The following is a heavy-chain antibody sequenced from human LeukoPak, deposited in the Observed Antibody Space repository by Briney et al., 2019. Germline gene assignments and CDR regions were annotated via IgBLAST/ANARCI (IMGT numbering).Heavy chain of an antibody. J-gene: IGHJ5*02. Sequence: EASVKVSCKASGYTFTGFYMHWVRQTPGQGLEWMGWINPNSGGTNYAQKFQGRVTMTRDTSISTAYMELSRLRSDDTAVHCCAKGDSAVAADWFDPWGQGTLVTVSS. CDR2: INPNSGGT. V-gene: IGHV1-2*02. CDR1: GYTFTGFY. CDR3: AKGDSAVAADWFDP. D-gene: IGHD6-19*01.